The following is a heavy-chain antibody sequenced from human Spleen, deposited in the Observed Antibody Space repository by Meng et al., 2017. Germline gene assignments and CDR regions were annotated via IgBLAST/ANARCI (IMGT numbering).Heavy chain of an antibody. CDR1: GASISSGGYY. D-gene: IGHD7-27*01. V-gene: IGHV4-61*02. CDR3: ARGLPNWGFSRGGYYFDY. CDR2: IDTSGST. Sequence: SETLSLTCTVSGASISSGGYYCNWIRQPAGKGLEWIGRIDTSGSTNYSPSLKGRVTLSVDTSKNQFSLKLSSVTAADTAVYYCARGLPNWGFSRGGYYFDYWGQGTLVTSPQ. J-gene: IGHJ4*02.